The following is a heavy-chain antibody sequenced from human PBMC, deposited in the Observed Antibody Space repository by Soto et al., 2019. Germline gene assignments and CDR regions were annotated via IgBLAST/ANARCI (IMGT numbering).Heavy chain of an antibody. CDR1: GYSISSGYY. Sequence: ASETLSLTCAVSGYSISSGYYWGWIRQPPGKGLEWIGSIYHSGSTYYNPSLKSRVTISVDTSKNQFSLKLSSVTAADTAVYYCASLRGYSGYAHGPLGYWGQGTLVTVSS. V-gene: IGHV4-38-2*01. CDR3: ASLRGYSGYAHGPLGY. CDR2: IYHSGST. J-gene: IGHJ4*02. D-gene: IGHD5-12*01.